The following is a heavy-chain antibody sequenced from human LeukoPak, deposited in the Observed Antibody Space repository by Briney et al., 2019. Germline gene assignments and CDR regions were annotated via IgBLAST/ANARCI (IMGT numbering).Heavy chain of an antibody. D-gene: IGHD2-15*01. CDR3: ARQFCSGGSCYSGDFFDY. V-gene: IGHV3-48*04. J-gene: IGHJ4*02. Sequence: GGSLRLPCAASGFRFTYYGMNWVRQAPGKGLEWVSYISSSSTTIYYADSVKGRFTISRDNAENSLYLQMNSLRAEDTAVYYCARQFCSGGSCYSGDFFDYRGQGTLVTVSS. CDR2: ISSSSTTI. CDR1: GFRFTYYG.